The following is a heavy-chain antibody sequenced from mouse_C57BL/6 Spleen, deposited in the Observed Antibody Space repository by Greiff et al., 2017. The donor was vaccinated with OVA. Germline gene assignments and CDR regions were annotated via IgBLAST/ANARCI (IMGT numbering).Heavy chain of an antibody. CDR1: GYTFTSYW. D-gene: IGHD2-10*01. J-gene: IGHJ3*01. Sequence: VQLQQPGAELVKPGASVKLSCKASGYTFTSYWMQWVKQRPGQGLEWVGEIDPSDSYTNYNQKFKGKATLTVDTSSSTAYMQLSSLTSEDSAVYYCARRGLPLFAYWGQGTLVTVSA. CDR3: ARRGLPLFAY. V-gene: IGHV1-50*01. CDR2: IDPSDSYT.